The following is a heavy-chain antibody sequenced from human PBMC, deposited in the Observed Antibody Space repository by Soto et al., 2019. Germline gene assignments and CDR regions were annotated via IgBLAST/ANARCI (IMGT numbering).Heavy chain of an antibody. D-gene: IGHD3-10*01. V-gene: IGHV1-69*02. CDR1: GGTFSSYT. J-gene: IGHJ1*01. CDR2: IIPILGIA. Sequence: QVQLVQSGAEVKKPGSSVKVSCKASGGTFSSYTISWVRQAPGQGLEWMGRIIPILGIANYAQKFQGRVPITADKPTSTPYMELGSLGVEDRAVNYCAGADYGSGYLAETCHTGGQGPLV. CDR3: AGADYGSGYLAETCHT.